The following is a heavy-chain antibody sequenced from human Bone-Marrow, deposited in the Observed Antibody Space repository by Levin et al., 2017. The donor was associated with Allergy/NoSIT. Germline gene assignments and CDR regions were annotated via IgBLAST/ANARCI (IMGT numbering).Heavy chain of an antibody. V-gene: IGHV3-48*04. CDR3: ARLSSGWDTYNWFDP. D-gene: IGHD6-19*01. CDR2: ISSSSSTI. Sequence: GESLKISCAASGFTFSSYSMNWVRQAPGKGLEWVSYISSSSSTIYYADSVKGRFTISRDNAKNSLYLQMNSLRAEDTAVYYCARLSSGWDTYNWFDPWGQGTLVTVSS. CDR1: GFTFSSYS. J-gene: IGHJ5*02.